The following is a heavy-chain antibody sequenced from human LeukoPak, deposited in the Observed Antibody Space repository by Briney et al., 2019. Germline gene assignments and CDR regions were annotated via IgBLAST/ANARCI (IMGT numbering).Heavy chain of an antibody. CDR3: AREGVVPAAIVILYYYYYMDV. D-gene: IGHD2-2*02. CDR1: GFSFSSYS. Sequence: GGSLRLSCTASGFSFSSYSMNWVRQAPGKGLEWVSYISTGGGTIYYADSLKGRFTISRDNAKNSLYLQMNSLRAEDTAVYYCAREGVVPAAIVILYYYYYMDVWGKGTTVTVSS. V-gene: IGHV3-48*01. J-gene: IGHJ6*03. CDR2: ISTGGGTI.